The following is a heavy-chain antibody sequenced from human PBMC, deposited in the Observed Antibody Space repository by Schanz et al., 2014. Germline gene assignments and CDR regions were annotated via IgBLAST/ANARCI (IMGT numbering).Heavy chain of an antibody. CDR1: GGTFSSYT. D-gene: IGHD6-13*01. V-gene: IGHV1-69*02. CDR3: ATSGSSSWFLSDY. CDR2: IIPVLNIA. J-gene: IGHJ4*02. Sequence: QLQLVQSGAEVKKPGSSVKVSCKLSGGTFSSYTISWMRQAPGQGLEWMGKIIPVLNIATYAQRFQGRVTITRDAYANTAYMEVSSMRTEDATVYYYATSGSSSWFLSDYWGQGTLVTVSS.